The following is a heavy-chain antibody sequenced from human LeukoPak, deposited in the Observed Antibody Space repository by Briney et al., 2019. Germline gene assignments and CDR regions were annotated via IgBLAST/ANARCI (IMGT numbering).Heavy chain of an antibody. J-gene: IGHJ6*02. CDR1: GGSINR. D-gene: IGHD3-10*01. CDR2: IFRRGTT. V-gene: IGHV4-4*02. Sequence: PSETLSLTCGVFGGSINRRQPPRGGLECIGEIFRRGTTNYNPSLKSRVTISVDKSKNQFSLKLSSVTAADTAVYYCARVARELWFGESTPHYYYYGMDVWGQGTTVTVSS. CDR3: ARVARELWFGESTPHYYYYGMDV.